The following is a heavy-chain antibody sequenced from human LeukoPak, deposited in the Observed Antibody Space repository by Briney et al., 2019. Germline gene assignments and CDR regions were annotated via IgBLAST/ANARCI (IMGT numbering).Heavy chain of an antibody. V-gene: IGHV3-23*01. Sequence: GGSLRLSCVASGFTFSTYAMSWVSQAPGKGLEWVSAISGSGGSTYYADSVKGRFTISRDNSKNTLYLQMNSLRAEDTAVYYCAKPKWELPYFDYWGQGTLVTVSS. J-gene: IGHJ4*02. D-gene: IGHD1-26*01. CDR1: GFTFSTYA. CDR2: ISGSGGST. CDR3: AKPKWELPYFDY.